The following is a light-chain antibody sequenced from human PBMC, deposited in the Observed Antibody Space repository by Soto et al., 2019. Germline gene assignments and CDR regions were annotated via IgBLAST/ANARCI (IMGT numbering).Light chain of an antibody. V-gene: IGKV3-15*01. CDR3: QQYIKWPIT. CDR1: QSVSSN. CDR2: DAS. J-gene: IGKJ1*01. Sequence: EVVMTQSPGTLSLSPGERATLSCRASQSVSSNLAWYQQKPGQAPRLLISDASTRATGIPARFSGSGSRTEFTLTVSSLQSEDFAVYYCQQYIKWPITFGQGTKVDIK.